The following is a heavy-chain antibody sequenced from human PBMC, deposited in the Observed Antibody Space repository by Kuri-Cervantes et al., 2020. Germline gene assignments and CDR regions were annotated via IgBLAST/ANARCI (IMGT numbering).Heavy chain of an antibody. CDR3: ARGGYDYVWGSYHTGYYYYYMDV. CDR2: IIPIFGTA. Sequence: SVKVSCKASGGTFSSYAISWVRQAPGQGLEWMGGIIPIFGTANYAQKFQGRVTITTDESTSTAYMELSSLRSEDTAVYYCARGGYDYVWGSYHTGYYYYYMDVWGKGTTVTDSS. D-gene: IGHD3-16*01. J-gene: IGHJ6*03. CDR1: GGTFSSYA. V-gene: IGHV1-69*05.